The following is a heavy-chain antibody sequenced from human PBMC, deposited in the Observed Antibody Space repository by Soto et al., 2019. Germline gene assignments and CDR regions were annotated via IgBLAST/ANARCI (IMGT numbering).Heavy chain of an antibody. CDR1: GFTFSSYG. V-gene: IGHV3-30*18. CDR3: AKDRYYYGSGSYYQSLYYYYGMDV. J-gene: IGHJ6*02. CDR2: ISYDGSNK. Sequence: GGSLRLSCAASGFTFSSYGMHWVRQAPGKGLEWVAVISYDGSNKYYADSVKGRFTISRDNSKNTLYLQMNSLRAEDTAVYYCAKDRYYYGSGSYYQSLYYYYGMDVWGQGTTVTVSS. D-gene: IGHD3-10*01.